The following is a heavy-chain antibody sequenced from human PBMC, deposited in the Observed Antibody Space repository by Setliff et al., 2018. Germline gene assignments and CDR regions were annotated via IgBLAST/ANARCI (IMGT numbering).Heavy chain of an antibody. CDR1: GYSISSGYY. Sequence: SETLSLTCTVSGYSISSGYYWGWIRQPPGKGLEWIGSIYHSGSTYYNPSLKSRVTISVDTSKNQFSLKLTSVTAADTAVYYCGGVGLLQSFDTWGQGTKVTVSS. J-gene: IGHJ3*02. D-gene: IGHD3-22*01. V-gene: IGHV4-38-2*02. CDR2: IYHSGST. CDR3: GGVGLLQSFDT.